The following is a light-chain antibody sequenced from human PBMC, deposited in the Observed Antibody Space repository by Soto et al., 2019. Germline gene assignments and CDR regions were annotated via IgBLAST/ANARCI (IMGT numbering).Light chain of an antibody. V-gene: IGKV3-15*01. CDR3: QQYKDWFSIT. CDR1: RSVSSK. J-gene: IGKJ5*01. Sequence: IVLTQSPATLSVSPGERATLSCRASRSVSSKLAWYQQRPGQSPRLLIYGASTRATDIPARFSGSGSGTEFTLTISSLQSEDFAVYYCQQYKDWFSITFGQGTRLEIK. CDR2: GAS.